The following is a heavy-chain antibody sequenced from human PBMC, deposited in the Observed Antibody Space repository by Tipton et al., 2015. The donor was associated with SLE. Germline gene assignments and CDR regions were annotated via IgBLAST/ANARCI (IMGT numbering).Heavy chain of an antibody. Sequence: LRLSCTVSGGSISSYYWSWIRQPPGKGLEWIGYIYYSGSTNYNPFLKSRVTISVDTSKNQFSLKLSSVTAADTAVYFCARTPGSGWQYYFDYWGQGTLVTVSS. D-gene: IGHD6-19*01. V-gene: IGHV4-59*01. CDR3: ARTPGSGWQYYFDY. CDR1: GGSISSYY. J-gene: IGHJ4*02. CDR2: IYYSGST.